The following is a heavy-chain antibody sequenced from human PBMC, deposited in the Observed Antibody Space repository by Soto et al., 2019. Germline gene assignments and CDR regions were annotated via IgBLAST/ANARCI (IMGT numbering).Heavy chain of an antibody. Sequence: ASVKDSCEASGYTFTRYGISWVRQAPGQGLQWMGWISAYNGNTNSAQKLQGRVTMTTDTSTSTAYMELRSLRSDDTAVYYCARDRNYDSSGHNQLFDYWGQGTLVTVSS. J-gene: IGHJ4*02. V-gene: IGHV1-18*01. CDR3: ARDRNYDSSGHNQLFDY. CDR1: GYTFTRYG. CDR2: ISAYNGNT. D-gene: IGHD3-22*01.